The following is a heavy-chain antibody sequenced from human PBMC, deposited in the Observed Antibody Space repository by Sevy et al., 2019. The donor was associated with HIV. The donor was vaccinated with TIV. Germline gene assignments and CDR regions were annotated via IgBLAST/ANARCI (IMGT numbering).Heavy chain of an antibody. V-gene: IGHV1-18*01. D-gene: IGHD3-16*01. Sequence: ASVKVSCKPSGYTFTTYGITWVRQAPGQGLEWMGWINTYNGNTNYAQKFQGSVTMTRDTSTSTAYMELRSLTSDDTAVYYCARKKNLGEPSDPWGQGTLVTVSS. CDR3: ARKKNLGEPSDP. J-gene: IGHJ5*02. CDR1: GYTFTTYG. CDR2: INTYNGNT.